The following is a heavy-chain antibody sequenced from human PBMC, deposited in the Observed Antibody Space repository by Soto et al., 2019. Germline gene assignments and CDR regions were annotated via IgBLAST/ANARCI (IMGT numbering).Heavy chain of an antibody. J-gene: IGHJ4*02. Sequence: EVQLVESGGGLVQPGGSLRLSCAASGFTFSDHYMDWVRQAPGKGLEWVGRIRNKANSYTTDHAASVKGRFTISREESRNAVDLQMITLKTDETAVYYGVAYRYGRVDYWGQGTLVTVSS. D-gene: IGHD5-18*01. CDR2: IRNKANSYTT. CDR3: VAYRYGRVDY. V-gene: IGHV3-72*01. CDR1: GFTFSDHY.